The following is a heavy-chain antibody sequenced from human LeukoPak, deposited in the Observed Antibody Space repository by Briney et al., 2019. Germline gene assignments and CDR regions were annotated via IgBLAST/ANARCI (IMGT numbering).Heavy chain of an antibody. CDR1: GFSFSDYY. CDR3: ARNRGYGGYDSDY. V-gene: IGHV3-11*01. Sequence: PGWSLRLSCAASGFSFSDYYMSWIRQAPGKGLEGVSYISSSGTTIYYADSVKGRFTISRDNAKNSLYLQMNSLRAEDTAVYYCARNRGYGGYDSDYWGQGTLVTVSS. D-gene: IGHD5-12*01. CDR2: ISSSGTTI. J-gene: IGHJ4*02.